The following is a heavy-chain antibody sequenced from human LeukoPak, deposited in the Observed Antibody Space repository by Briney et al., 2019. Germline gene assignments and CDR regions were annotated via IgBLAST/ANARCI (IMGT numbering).Heavy chain of an antibody. D-gene: IGHD3-10*01. CDR1: GFTFSSYG. CDR3: ARVRLYGSGSYYSDY. J-gene: IGHJ4*02. Sequence: GRSLRLSCAASGFTFSSYGMHWVRQAPGKGLEWVAVISYDGSNKYYADSVKGRFTISRDNSKNTLYLQMNSLRAEDTAVYYCARVRLYGSGSYYSDYWGQGTLVTVSS. CDR2: ISYDGSNK. V-gene: IGHV3-30*03.